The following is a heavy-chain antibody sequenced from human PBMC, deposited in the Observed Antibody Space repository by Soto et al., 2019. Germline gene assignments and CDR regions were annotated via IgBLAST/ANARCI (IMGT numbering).Heavy chain of an antibody. CDR3: ARASTIFGVVVRFES. J-gene: IGHJ4*02. CDR1: GGSINSGDYY. V-gene: IGHV4-30-4*01. Sequence: SETLSLTCTVSGGSINSGDYYWSWIRQPPGKGLEWIGYIYYSGSTYYNPSLKSRVTISVDTSKNQFSLNLGSVTAADAAVYYCARASTIFGVVVRFESWGQGTLVIVSP. D-gene: IGHD3-3*01. CDR2: IYYSGST.